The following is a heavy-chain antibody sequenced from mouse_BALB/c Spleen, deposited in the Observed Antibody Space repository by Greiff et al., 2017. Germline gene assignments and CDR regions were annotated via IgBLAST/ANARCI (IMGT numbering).Heavy chain of an antibody. CDR2: ISSGGST. V-gene: IGHV5-6-5*01. CDR3: ARGELTETWFAY. Sequence: EVKLMESGGGLVKPGGSLKLSCAASGFTFSSYAMSWVRQTPEKRLEWVASISSGGSTYYPDSVKGRFTISRDNARNILYLQMSSLRSEDTAMYYCARGELTETWFAYWGQGTLVTVSA. CDR1: GFTFSSYA. J-gene: IGHJ3*01. D-gene: IGHD4-1*01.